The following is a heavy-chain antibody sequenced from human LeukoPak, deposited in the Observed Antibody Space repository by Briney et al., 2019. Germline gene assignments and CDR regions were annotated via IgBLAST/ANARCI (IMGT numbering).Heavy chain of an antibody. J-gene: IGHJ4*02. V-gene: IGHV3-23*01. CDR3: ARARDLFDWSDY. Sequence: GGSLRLSCAASGFTFSSYAMSWVRQAPGKGLEWVSAISGSGGSTYYADSVKGRFTISRDNAKNSLYLQMNSLRAEDTAVYYCARARDLFDWSDYWGQGTLVTVSS. CDR2: ISGSGGST. D-gene: IGHD3-9*01. CDR1: GFTFSSYA.